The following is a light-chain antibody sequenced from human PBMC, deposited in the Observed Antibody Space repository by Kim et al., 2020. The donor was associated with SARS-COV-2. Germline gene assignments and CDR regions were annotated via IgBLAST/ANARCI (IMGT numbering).Light chain of an antibody. J-gene: IGLJ3*02. CDR3: ATWDVTLNGWV. Sequence: GRTVTSSCARSSATAASTYVNWYQHLPGTAPQVVIYNDNQRPSGVPDRFSGSRSGTSASLALSGLESEDEADYYCATWDVTLNGWVFGGGTQLTVL. CDR1: SATAASTY. V-gene: IGLV1-44*01. CDR2: NDN.